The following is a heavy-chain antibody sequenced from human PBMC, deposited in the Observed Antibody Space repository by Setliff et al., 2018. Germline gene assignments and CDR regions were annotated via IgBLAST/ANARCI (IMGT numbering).Heavy chain of an antibody. Sequence: SLTCAVYGGSFSGYYWSWIRQPPGKGLEWIGEINHSGSTNYNPSLKSRVTISVDTSKNQFSLKLSSVTAADTAVYYCASEPSDSSSWPVIGYWGQGTLVTVSS. J-gene: IGHJ4*02. CDR2: INHSGST. CDR3: ASEPSDSSSWPVIGY. V-gene: IGHV4-34*01. CDR1: GGSFSGYY. D-gene: IGHD6-13*01.